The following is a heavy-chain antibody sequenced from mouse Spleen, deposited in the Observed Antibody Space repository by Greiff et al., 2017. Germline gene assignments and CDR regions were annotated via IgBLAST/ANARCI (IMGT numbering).Heavy chain of an antibody. V-gene: IGHV5-4*01. Sequence: EVKLVESGGGLVKPGGSLKLSCAASGFTFSSYAMSWVRQTPEKRLEWVATISDGGSYTYYPDNVKGRFTISRDNAKNNLYLQMSHLKSEDTAMYYCAREADYDYDAMDYWGQGTSVTVSS. D-gene: IGHD1-1*02. CDR1: GFTFSSYA. CDR3: AREADYDYDAMDY. J-gene: IGHJ4*01. CDR2: ISDGGSYT.